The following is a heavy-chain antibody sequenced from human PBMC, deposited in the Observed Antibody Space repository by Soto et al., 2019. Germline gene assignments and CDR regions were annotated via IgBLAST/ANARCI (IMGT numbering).Heavy chain of an antibody. CDR2: IGSSSSYT. D-gene: IGHD3-9*01. CDR3: ARDADILTGSDAFDI. Sequence: GSLRLSCAASGFTFSDYYMSWIRQAPGKGLEWVSYIGSSSSYTNYADSVKGRFTISRDNAKNSLYLQMNSLRAEDTAVYYCARDADILTGSDAFDIWGQGTMVT. CDR1: GFTFSDYY. V-gene: IGHV3-11*05. J-gene: IGHJ3*02.